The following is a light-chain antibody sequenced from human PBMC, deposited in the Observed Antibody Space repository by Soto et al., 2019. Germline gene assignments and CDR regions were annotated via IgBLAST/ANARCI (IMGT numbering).Light chain of an antibody. J-gene: IGKJ1*01. CDR1: QAIDSW. V-gene: IGKV1-12*01. Sequence: DIQMTQSPSSVSASVGDRVTITCRASQAIDSWLAWYQQKLGEAPKLLIFTGSLLHSGVPPRFSGSGSGTDFTLTISSLQPEDFATYYCQQTLSFPPTFGQGTKVDIK. CDR2: TGS. CDR3: QQTLSFPPT.